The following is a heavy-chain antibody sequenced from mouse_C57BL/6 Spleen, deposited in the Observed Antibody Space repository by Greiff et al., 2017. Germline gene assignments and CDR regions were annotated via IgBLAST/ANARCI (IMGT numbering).Heavy chain of an antibody. V-gene: IGHV1-82*01. Sequence: QVQLKESGPELVKPGASVKISCKASGYAFSSSWMNWVKQRPGKGLEWIGRIYPGDGDTNYNGKFKGKATLTADKSSSTAYMQLSSLTSEDSAVYFCARDITTVYFDDWGQGTTLTVSS. CDR1: GYAFSSSW. D-gene: IGHD1-1*01. CDR3: ARDITTVYFDD. J-gene: IGHJ2*01. CDR2: IYPGDGDT.